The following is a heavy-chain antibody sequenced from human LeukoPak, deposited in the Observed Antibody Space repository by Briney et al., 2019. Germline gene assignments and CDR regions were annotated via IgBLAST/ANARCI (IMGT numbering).Heavy chain of an antibody. CDR3: ARVPTVTFFDY. CDR2: IYYSRST. D-gene: IGHD4-17*01. V-gene: IGHV4-39*01. Sequence: SETLSLTCTVSGGSISTSNYYWGWIRQPPGKGLEWIGSIYYSRSTYYNPSLKSRVTISVDTSKNQFSLKLSSVTAADTAVYYCARVPTVTFFDYWGQGTLVTVSS. CDR1: GGSISTSNYY. J-gene: IGHJ4*02.